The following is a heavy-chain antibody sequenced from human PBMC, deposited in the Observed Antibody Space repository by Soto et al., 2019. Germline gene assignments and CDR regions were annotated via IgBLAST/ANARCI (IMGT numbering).Heavy chain of an antibody. D-gene: IGHD6-6*01. V-gene: IGHV3-23*01. CDR1: GFTFSNYA. J-gene: IGHJ6*02. CDR3: AKESMSVAVSASRVYGMDV. Sequence: PGGSLRLSCAGSGFTFSNYAMTWVRQAPGKGLEWVSTTRSNGEYTYYADSVKGRFTVSRDNSQIALFLEMSSLRAEDTAVYYCAKESMSVAVSASRVYGMDVWGQGTTVTVSS. CDR2: TRSNGEYT.